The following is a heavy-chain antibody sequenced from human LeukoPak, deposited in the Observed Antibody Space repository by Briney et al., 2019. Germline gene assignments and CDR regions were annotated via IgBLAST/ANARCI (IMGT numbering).Heavy chain of an antibody. D-gene: IGHD6-6*01. Sequence: SETLSLTCTVSGGSISSYYWSWIRQPPGKGLEWIGEIYHSGSTNYNPSLKSRVTISVDKSKNQFSLKLSSVTAADTAVYYCATLVDYWGQGTLVTVSS. J-gene: IGHJ4*02. CDR1: GGSISSYY. CDR3: ATLVDY. CDR2: IYHSGST. V-gene: IGHV4-59*12.